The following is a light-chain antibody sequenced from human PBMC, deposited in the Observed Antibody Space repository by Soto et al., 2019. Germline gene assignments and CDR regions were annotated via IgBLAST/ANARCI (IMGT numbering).Light chain of an antibody. CDR3: QLRSNWPPTWT. J-gene: IGKJ1*01. V-gene: IGKV3-11*01. CDR1: RSISNY. CDR2: DAS. Sequence: EIVLTQSPATLSLSPGERATLSCRASRSISNYLAWYQHKPGQAPRLLIYDASTRATGIPARFSGSGSGTDFTLTISSLEPEDFAVYFCQLRSNWPPTWTFGQGTKVEVK.